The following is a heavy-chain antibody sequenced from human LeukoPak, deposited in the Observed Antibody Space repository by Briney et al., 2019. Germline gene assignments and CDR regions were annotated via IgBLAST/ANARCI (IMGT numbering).Heavy chain of an antibody. Sequence: TSETLSLTCTVSGSSISSYYWSWIRQPPGKGLEWIGYIYYSGSTNYNPSLKSRVTISVDTSKNQFSLKLSSVTAADTAVYYCARGYCSSTSCYNLDYWGQGTLVTVSS. CDR2: IYYSGST. V-gene: IGHV4-59*01. J-gene: IGHJ4*02. D-gene: IGHD2-2*02. CDR3: ARGYCSSTSCYNLDY. CDR1: GSSISSYY.